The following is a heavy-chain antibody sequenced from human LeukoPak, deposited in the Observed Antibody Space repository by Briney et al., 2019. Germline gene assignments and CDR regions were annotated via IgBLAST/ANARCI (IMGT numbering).Heavy chain of an antibody. Sequence: GGSLRLSCAASGFTFSSYSMNWVRQAPGKGLEWVSYISSSSSTIYYADSVKGRFTISRDNAKNSLYLQMNSLRAEDTAVYYCARVAIGAYYDSSGHFDYWGQGTLVTVSS. V-gene: IGHV3-48*04. CDR3: ARVAIGAYYDSSGHFDY. D-gene: IGHD3-22*01. J-gene: IGHJ4*02. CDR2: ISSSSSTI. CDR1: GFTFSSYS.